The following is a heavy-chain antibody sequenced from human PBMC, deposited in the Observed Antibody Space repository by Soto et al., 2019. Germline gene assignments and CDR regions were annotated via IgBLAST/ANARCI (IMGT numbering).Heavy chain of an antibody. V-gene: IGHV3-30*18. Sequence: QVQLVESGGGVVQPGRSLRLSCAASGFTFSSYGMHWVRQAPGKGLEWVAVISYDGSNKYYADSVKGRFTISRDNSKNTLYLQMNSLRAEDTAVYYCAKGWFGELLCGGRGMDVWGQGTTVTVTS. CDR2: ISYDGSNK. D-gene: IGHD3-10*01. CDR3: AKGWFGELLCGGRGMDV. J-gene: IGHJ6*02. CDR1: GFTFSSYG.